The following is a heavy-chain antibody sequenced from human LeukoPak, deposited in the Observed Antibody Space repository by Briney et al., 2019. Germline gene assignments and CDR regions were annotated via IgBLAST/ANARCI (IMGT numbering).Heavy chain of an antibody. J-gene: IGHJ6*03. D-gene: IGHD4-17*01. V-gene: IGHV1-46*01. Sequence: ASVKVSCKASGYTFTSYGISWVRQAPGQGLEWMGIINPSGGSTSYAQKFQGRVTMTRDMSTSTVYMELSSLRSEDTAVYYCASTTGYYYYYMDVWGKGTTVTVSS. CDR3: ASTTGYYYYYMDV. CDR2: INPSGGST. CDR1: GYTFTSYG.